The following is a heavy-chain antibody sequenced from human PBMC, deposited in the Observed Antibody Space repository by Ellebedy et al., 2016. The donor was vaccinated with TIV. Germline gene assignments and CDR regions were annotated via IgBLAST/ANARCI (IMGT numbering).Heavy chain of an antibody. J-gene: IGHJ6*03. CDR2: ISWNSDSI. V-gene: IGHV3-9*01. Sequence: SLKISXAASGFTFGDYAMYWVRQAPGKGLEWVSSISWNSDSIAYADSVRGRFTISRDNAKNSLYLQMNSLGAEDTALYYCAKDQTFVPAANYMDVWGKGTTVTVSS. CDR1: GFTFGDYA. D-gene: IGHD2-2*01. CDR3: AKDQTFVPAANYMDV.